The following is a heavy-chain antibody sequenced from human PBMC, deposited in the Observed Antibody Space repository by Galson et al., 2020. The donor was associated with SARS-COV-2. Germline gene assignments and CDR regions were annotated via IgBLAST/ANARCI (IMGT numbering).Heavy chain of an antibody. V-gene: IGHV3-21*01. CDR3: ARAIASVIAPAGIADDYYFGMDV. Sequence: NSGGSLRLSCAASGFTFSNHSVNWVRQAPGKGLEWVSSISSSSNYIYYAASVKGQFTISRDTAKNSLYLQMNSLRAEDTAVYYCARAIASVIAPAGIADDYYFGMDVWGQGTTVTVSS. CDR2: ISSSSNYI. J-gene: IGHJ6*02. D-gene: IGHD6-13*01. CDR1: GFTFSNHS.